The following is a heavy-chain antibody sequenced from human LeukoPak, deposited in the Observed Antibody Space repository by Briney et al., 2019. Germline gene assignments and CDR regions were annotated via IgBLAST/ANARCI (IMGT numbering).Heavy chain of an antibody. J-gene: IGHJ4*02. CDR1: GGTISSTSHY. CDR3: ARHEVYSTTWYGVDY. Sequence: SETLSLTCTVSGGTISSTSHYWGWIRQPPGKGLEWIGSIHYSGSTYYNPSLKSRVTISVDTSKKQFSLKLSSVTAADTAVYYCARHEVYSTTWYGVDYWGQGSLVTVSS. V-gene: IGHV4-39*01. CDR2: IHYSGST. D-gene: IGHD6-13*01.